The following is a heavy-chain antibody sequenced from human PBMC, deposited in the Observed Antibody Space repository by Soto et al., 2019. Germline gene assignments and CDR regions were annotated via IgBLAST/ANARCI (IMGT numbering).Heavy chain of an antibody. Sequence: GESLKVSCKGSGYSFTSYWIGWVLQMPGKGLEWMGIIYPGDSDTRYSPSFQGQVTISADKSISTAYLQWSSLKDSDTAMYYCARLGEATIAELRYWGQGTLVTVSS. V-gene: IGHV5-51*01. D-gene: IGHD5-12*01. J-gene: IGHJ4*02. CDR1: GYSFTSYW. CDR3: ARLGEATIAELRY. CDR2: IYPGDSDT.